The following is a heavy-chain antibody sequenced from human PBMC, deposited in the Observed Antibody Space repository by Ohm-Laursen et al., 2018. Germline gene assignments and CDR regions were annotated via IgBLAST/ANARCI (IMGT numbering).Heavy chain of an antibody. V-gene: IGHV4-59*01. CDR3: AREHGHGYNDY. CDR1: GGSISSYY. D-gene: IGHD5-24*01. J-gene: IGHJ4*02. Sequence: TLSLTCTVSGGSISSYYWSWIRQPPGKGLEWIGYIYYSGSTNYNPSLKSRVTISVDTSKNQFSLKLSSVTAADTAVYYCAREHGHGYNDYWGQGTLVTVSS. CDR2: IYYSGST.